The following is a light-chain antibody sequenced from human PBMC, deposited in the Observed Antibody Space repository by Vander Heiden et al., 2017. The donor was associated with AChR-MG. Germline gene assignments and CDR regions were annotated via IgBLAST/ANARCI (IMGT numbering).Light chain of an antibody. J-gene: IGKJ1*01. V-gene: IGKV1-39*01. CDR2: AAT. Sequence: DTQMTQSPSSLSASVGDRVTITCRASQSIDNYLHWYQQKPGKAPKLLIYAATTLHSGVTSRFSGSGSGTDFTLTISRLQPEDFATYFCQQTYRTPGTFGPGTKVEIK. CDR3: QQTYRTPGT. CDR1: QSIDNY.